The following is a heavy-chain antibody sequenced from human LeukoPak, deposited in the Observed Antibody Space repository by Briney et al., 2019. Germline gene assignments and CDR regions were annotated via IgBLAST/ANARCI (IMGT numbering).Heavy chain of an antibody. CDR1: GGTFSSYA. CDR2: IIPIFGTA. V-gene: IGHV1-69*05. Sequence: PVASVKVSCKASGGTFSSYAISWVRQAPGQGLEWMGGIIPIFGTANYAQKFQGRVTITTDESTSTAYMELSSLRSEDTAVYYCAREHREFGNYYYYMDVWGKGTTVTVSS. D-gene: IGHD5-24*01. CDR3: AREHREFGNYYYYMDV. J-gene: IGHJ6*03.